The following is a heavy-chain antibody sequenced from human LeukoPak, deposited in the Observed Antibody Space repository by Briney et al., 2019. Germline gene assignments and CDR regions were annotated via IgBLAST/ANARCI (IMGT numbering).Heavy chain of an antibody. CDR1: GGSISSSSYY. D-gene: IGHD4-17*01. V-gene: IGHV4-39*07. CDR2: IYYSGST. CDR3: ARGRDGDYGNWFDP. J-gene: IGHJ5*02. Sequence: SETLSLTCTVSGGSISSSSYYWGWIRQPPGKGLEWIGSIYYSGSTYYNPSLKSRVTISVDTSKNQFSLKLSSVTAADTAVYYCARGRDGDYGNWFDPWGQGTLVTVSS.